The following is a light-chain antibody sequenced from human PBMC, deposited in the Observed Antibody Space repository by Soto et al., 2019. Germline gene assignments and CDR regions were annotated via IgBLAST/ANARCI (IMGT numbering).Light chain of an antibody. CDR3: QQYGSSPMT. CDR1: QSVSSN. CDR2: GAS. J-gene: IGKJ5*01. V-gene: IGKV3-20*01. Sequence: EIVMAQSPATLSVSPGERATLSCRASQSVSSNLAWYQQKPGQAPRLLIYGASTRATSIPARFSGSGSGTDFTLTISRLEPEDFAVYYCQQYGSSPMTFGQGTRLEIK.